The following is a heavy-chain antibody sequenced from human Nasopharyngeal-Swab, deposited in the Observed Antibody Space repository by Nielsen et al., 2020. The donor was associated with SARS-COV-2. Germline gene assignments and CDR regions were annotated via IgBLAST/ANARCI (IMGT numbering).Heavy chain of an antibody. CDR2: ISISGAKT. CDR3: AQEEVPDDS. J-gene: IGHJ5*01. CDR1: GITFSNHI. Sequence: GSSLDICWASSGITFSNHIWTGLRPAPGKGLEWVSAISISGAKTYYAGSVRGRFTTSRDNSKDTLYLEMNSLSAGDPATYYCAQEEVPDDSRGQGTLVTVSS. V-gene: IGHV3-23*01.